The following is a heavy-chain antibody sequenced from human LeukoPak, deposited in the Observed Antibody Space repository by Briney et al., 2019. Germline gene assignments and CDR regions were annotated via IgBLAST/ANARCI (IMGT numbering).Heavy chain of an antibody. D-gene: IGHD1-26*01. CDR2: ISAYNVNT. CDR1: GYTFTIYG. J-gene: IGHJ4*02. CDR3: ARALVGSYSSDY. V-gene: IGHV1-18*01. Sequence: ASVTVSCKASGYTFTIYGFNWVRQAPAQAREWMGWISAYNVNTNYAQQLQGRVTITTDTTTSTAYMELRSLTSDATAVYYCARALVGSYSSDYWGQGTLVTVSS.